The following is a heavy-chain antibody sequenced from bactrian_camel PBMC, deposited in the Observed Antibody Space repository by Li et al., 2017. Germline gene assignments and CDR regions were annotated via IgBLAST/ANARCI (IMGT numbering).Heavy chain of an antibody. J-gene: IGHJ6*01. CDR2: INSGGGTT. D-gene: IGHD5*01. V-gene: IGHV3S1*01. CDR1: GFTFSSYR. Sequence: VQLVESGGGSVQAGGSLRLSCAASGFTFSSYRMYWVRQAPGKGLEWVSTINSGGGTTYYADSVKGRFTISRDNVKNTLYLQMSSLKTEDTAVYYCAAPNTYIWGDFGYWGQGTQVTVS. CDR3: AAPNTYIWGDFGY.